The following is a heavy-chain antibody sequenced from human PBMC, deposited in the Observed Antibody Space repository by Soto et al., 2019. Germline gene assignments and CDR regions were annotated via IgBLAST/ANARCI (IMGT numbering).Heavy chain of an antibody. CDR1: GGTFNVYT. D-gene: IGHD6-13*01. CDR2: IIPMLAIT. CDR3: ALGSWSGETFDI. Sequence: QVQLVQSGAEVKKPGSSVKVSCKASGGTFNVYTIIWVRQAPGQGLEWMGRIIPMLAITNYAQRFQGRVTLTADPSTCTAYIELSSLTSEDTAVYYCALGSWSGETFDIWGQGTLVTVSS. V-gene: IGHV1-69*02. J-gene: IGHJ3*02.